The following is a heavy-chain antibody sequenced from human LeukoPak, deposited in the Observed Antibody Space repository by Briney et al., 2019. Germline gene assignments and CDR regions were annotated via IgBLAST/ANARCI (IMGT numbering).Heavy chain of an antibody. CDR1: GGSISSYY. D-gene: IGHD2-8*01. CDR3: ARSVYPPYHDYYMDV. J-gene: IGHJ6*03. CDR2: IYYGGST. Sequence: SETLSLTCSVSGGSISSYYWSWIRQPPGKGLEWIGYIYYGGSTNYNPSLKTRVTISVETSKNQFSLKLSSVTAADTAVYYCARSVYPPYHDYYMDVWGKGTTVTISS. V-gene: IGHV4-59*01.